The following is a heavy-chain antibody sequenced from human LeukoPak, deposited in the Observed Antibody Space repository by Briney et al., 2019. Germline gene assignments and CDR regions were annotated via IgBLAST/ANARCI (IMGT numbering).Heavy chain of an antibody. CDR1: GFTFSSYA. CDR3: AQDIVVVVAALSVYMDV. V-gene: IGHV3-23*01. Sequence: GGSLRLSCAASGFTFSSYAMSWIRQAPGKGLEWVSAISGSGGSTYYADSVKGRFTISRDNSKNTLYLQMNSLRAEDTAVYYCAQDIVVVVAALSVYMDVWGKGTTVTVSS. CDR2: ISGSGGST. D-gene: IGHD2-15*01. J-gene: IGHJ6*03.